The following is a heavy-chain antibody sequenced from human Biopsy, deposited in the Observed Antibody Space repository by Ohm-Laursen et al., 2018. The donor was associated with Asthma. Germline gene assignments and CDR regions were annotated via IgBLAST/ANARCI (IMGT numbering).Heavy chain of an antibody. Sequence: SLRLSCSASGFMFRSFGMHWVRQAPGKGLEWVAVISYDGNHKFYEDSVKGRFTISRDNSKNTLYLQMNSLRTEDTAVYYYAKRRGYSGHDNDYWGQGTLVIVSS. J-gene: IGHJ4*02. CDR1: GFMFRSFG. CDR2: ISYDGNHK. CDR3: AKRRGYSGHDNDY. D-gene: IGHD5-12*01. V-gene: IGHV3-30*18.